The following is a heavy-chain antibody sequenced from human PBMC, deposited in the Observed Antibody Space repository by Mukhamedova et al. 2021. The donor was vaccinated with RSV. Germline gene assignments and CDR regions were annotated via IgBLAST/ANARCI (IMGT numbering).Heavy chain of an antibody. J-gene: IGHJ2*01. D-gene: IGHD5-12*01. CDR3: VMAYEGIWYFDH. Sequence: GLEYVSAINHDGGTPYYADSVKGRFTISRDNSTNTLYLQMSSLRTEDTVVYYCVMAYEGIWYFDHWVCGTLVTVSS. CDR2: INHDGGTP. V-gene: IGHV3-64D*06.